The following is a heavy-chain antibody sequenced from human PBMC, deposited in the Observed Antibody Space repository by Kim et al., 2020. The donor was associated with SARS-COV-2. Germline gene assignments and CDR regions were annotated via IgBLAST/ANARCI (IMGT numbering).Heavy chain of an antibody. V-gene: IGHV3-9*01. J-gene: IGHJ4*02. CDR1: GFTFDDYA. D-gene: IGHD5-12*01. CDR2: ISWNSGSI. CDR3: AKDSGGWDGYNHLESFDY. Sequence: GGSLRLSCAASGFTFDDYAMHWVRQAPGKGLEWVSGISWNSGSIGYADSVKGRFTISRDNAKNSLYLQMNSLRAEDTSLYYCAKDSGGWDGYNHLESFDYWGQGTLVTVSS.